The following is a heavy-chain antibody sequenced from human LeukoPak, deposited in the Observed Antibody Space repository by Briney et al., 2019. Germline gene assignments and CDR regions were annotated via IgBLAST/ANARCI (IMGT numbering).Heavy chain of an antibody. V-gene: IGHV4-59*01. CDR2: IYYSGST. J-gene: IGHJ5*02. CDR3: ARAEGAARLLGSGSAYWFDP. CDR1: GGSISSYY. Sequence: SETLSLTCTVSGGSISSYYWSWIRQPPGKGLEWIGYIYYSGSTNYNPSLKSRVTISVDTSKNQFSLKLSSVTAADTAVYYCARAEGAARLLGSGSAYWFDPWGQGTLVTVSS. D-gene: IGHD6-6*01.